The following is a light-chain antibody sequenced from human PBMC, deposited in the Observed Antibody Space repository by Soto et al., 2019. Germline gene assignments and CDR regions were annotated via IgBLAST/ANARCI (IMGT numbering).Light chain of an antibody. J-gene: IGKJ4*01. V-gene: IGKV1D-13*01. CDR1: QGITGA. Sequence: AIQLTQSPSSLSASVGDRVTITCRASQGITGALAWYQQKAGEPPKLLIFDASSLESGVPSRFSGSGSGTDFTLTISSLQPEDSATYFCQQFNNYVLTFGGGTKVEIK. CDR3: QQFNNYVLT. CDR2: DAS.